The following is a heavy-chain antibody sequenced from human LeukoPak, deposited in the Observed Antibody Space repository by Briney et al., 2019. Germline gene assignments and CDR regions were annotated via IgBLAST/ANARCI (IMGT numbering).Heavy chain of an antibody. Sequence: PSETLSLTCTVSNGSISNYYWSWIRQPPGKGLEWIGYIFYTGSTTYNPSLRSRVTISVDTSKNQFSLKLRSVTAADTAVYFCARDVFRSGYRNTHWGQGTLVTVSS. J-gene: IGHJ4*02. CDR1: NGSISNYY. CDR2: IFYTGST. CDR3: ARDVFRSGYRNTH. D-gene: IGHD3-22*01. V-gene: IGHV4-59*01.